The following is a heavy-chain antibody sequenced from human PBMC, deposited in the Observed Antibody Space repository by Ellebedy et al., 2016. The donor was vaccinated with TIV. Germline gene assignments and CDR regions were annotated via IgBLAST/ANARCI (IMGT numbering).Heavy chain of an antibody. CDR2: VKTNNEGGTT. D-gene: IGHD6-6*01. CDR3: TTSSVEGY. V-gene: IGHV3-15*07. J-gene: IGHJ4*02. Sequence: GESLKISCAASGITLSNAWMNWVRQAPGKGLEWVGRVKTNNEGGTTDYGAPVRGRFTISRDDSKNTLYLQMNSLKTEDTAMYYCTTSSVEGYWGQGILVSVSS. CDR1: GITLSNAW.